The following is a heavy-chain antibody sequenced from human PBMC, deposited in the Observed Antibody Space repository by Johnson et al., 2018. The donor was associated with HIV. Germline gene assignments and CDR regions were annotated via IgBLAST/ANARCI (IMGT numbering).Heavy chain of an antibody. V-gene: IGHV3-66*01. D-gene: IGHD2/OR15-2a*01. CDR3: AREGRFLGAFDI. J-gene: IGHJ3*02. Sequence: VKLVESGGGLVQPGGSLRLSCAASGFTVSSNYMSWVRQAPGKGLEWVSVIYSGGSTYYADSVKGRFTISRDNAKNSLYLQMNSLRAEDTAVYYCAREGRFLGAFDIWGQGTMVTVSS. CDR1: GFTVSSNY. CDR2: IYSGGST.